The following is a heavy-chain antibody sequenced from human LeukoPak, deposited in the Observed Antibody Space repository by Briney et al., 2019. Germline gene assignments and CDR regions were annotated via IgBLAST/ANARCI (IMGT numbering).Heavy chain of an antibody. V-gene: IGHV1-24*01. Sequence: GASVKVSCKVSGYTLTELSMHWGRQAPGKGLEWMGGFDPENVETIYAQKFQRRVTMTEDTSTDTAYMELSSLRSEDTGVYYCATWEYSSGLFDYWARETLVTVSS. CDR3: ATWEYSSGLFDY. D-gene: IGHD6-19*01. CDR2: FDPENVET. CDR1: GYTLTELS. J-gene: IGHJ4*02.